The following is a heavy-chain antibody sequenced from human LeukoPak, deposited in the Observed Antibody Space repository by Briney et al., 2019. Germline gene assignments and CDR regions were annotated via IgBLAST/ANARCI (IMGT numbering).Heavy chain of an antibody. V-gene: IGHV3-30-3*01. CDR2: ISYDGSNK. J-gene: IGHJ2*01. CDR3: ARGSGRYWYFDL. Sequence: GGSLRLSCAASGFTFSSYAMHWVRQAPGKGLEWVAVISYDGSNKYYADSVKGRFTISRDNSKNTLYLQMDSLRAEDTAVYYRARGSGRYWYFDLWGRGTLVTVSS. D-gene: IGHD6-19*01. CDR1: GFTFSSYA.